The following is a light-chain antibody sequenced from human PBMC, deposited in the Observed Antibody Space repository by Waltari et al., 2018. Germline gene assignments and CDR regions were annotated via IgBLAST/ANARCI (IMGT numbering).Light chain of an antibody. CDR1: QSLVHSDGNTY. J-gene: IGKJ2*01. V-gene: IGKV2-30*02. CDR2: KVS. CDR3: MQGTHWPYT. Sequence: DVVLTQSPLSLPVTLGQPASISCRSSQSLVHSDGNTYLYWFRQRPGQSPRRLIYKVSNRDAGVPDRCSGSGSGTDFTLKISRVEAEDVGVYYCMQGTHWPYTFGQGTKLETK.